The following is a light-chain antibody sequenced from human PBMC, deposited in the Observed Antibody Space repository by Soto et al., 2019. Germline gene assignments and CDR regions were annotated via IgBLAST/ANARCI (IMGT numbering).Light chain of an antibody. V-gene: IGKV1-5*01. Sequence: DIQMTQSPSTLSASVGDRVTITCRASQSIIRWLAWYQQKPGKAPNLLIYDASKLESGVPSRFSGSEFGTEFTEFTLTINGLQPDDSATYFCQQYDSIPFTFGGGTKVEIK. CDR1: QSIIRW. J-gene: IGKJ4*01. CDR2: DAS. CDR3: QQYDSIPFT.